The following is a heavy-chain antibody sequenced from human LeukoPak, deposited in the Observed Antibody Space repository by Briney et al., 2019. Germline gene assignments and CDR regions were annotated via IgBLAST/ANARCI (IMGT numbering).Heavy chain of an antibody. CDR2: ISGSGGNT. Sequence: GASLRLSCAASGFTFSSYAMSWVRQAPGKGLEWVSAISGSGGNTYYADSVKGRFTISRDNSKNTLYLQMNSLRAEDTAVYYCAKTSITGGYFDYWGQGTLVTVSS. V-gene: IGHV3-23*01. CDR1: GFTFSSYA. CDR3: AKTSITGGYFDY. D-gene: IGHD1-14*01. J-gene: IGHJ4*02.